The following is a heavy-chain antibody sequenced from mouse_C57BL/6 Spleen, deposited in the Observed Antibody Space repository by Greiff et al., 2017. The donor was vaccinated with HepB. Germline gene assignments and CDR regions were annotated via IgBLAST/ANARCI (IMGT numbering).Heavy chain of an antibody. CDR2: INPNNGGT. Sequence: EVQLQQSGPELVKPGASVKMSCKASGYTFTDYNMHWVKQSHGKSLEWIGYINPNNGGTSYNQKFKGKATLTVNKSSSTDYMELRSLTSEDSAVYYCARGTTVPSGAMDYWGQGTSVTVSS. CDR3: ARGTTVPSGAMDY. D-gene: IGHD1-1*01. J-gene: IGHJ4*01. V-gene: IGHV1-22*01. CDR1: GYTFTDYN.